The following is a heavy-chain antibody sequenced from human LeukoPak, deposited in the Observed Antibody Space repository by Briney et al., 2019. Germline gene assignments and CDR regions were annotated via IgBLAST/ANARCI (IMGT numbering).Heavy chain of an antibody. CDR1: GFTFSNYW. CDR3: ARGPYSGYA. J-gene: IGHJ5*02. CDR2: IKQDGSDN. V-gene: IGHV3-7*04. D-gene: IGHD5-12*01. Sequence: PGGSLRLTCADSGFTFSNYWMSWVRQAPGKGLEWVASIKQDGSDNYFVESVKGRFTISRDNSKNSLYLQMNSLRAEDTAVYYCARGPYSGYAWGQGTLVTVSS.